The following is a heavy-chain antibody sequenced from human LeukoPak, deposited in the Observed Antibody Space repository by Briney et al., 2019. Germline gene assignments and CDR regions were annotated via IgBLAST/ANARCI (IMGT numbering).Heavy chain of an antibody. CDR1: GFTFSIYW. CDR2: IKGDGSEK. V-gene: IGHV3-7*05. CDR3: ARDEYRSRWLHP. J-gene: IGHJ5*02. Sequence: GGSLRLSCAASGFTFSIYWMSWVRLAPGKGLEWVANIKGDGSEKRYADSVKGRFTISRDNAQNSVHLQMNSLRAEDTAVYHCARDEYRSRWLHPWGQGTLVTVTS. D-gene: IGHD5-24*01.